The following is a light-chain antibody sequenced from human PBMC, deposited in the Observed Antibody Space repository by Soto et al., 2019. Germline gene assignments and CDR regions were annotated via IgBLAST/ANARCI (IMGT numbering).Light chain of an antibody. CDR1: QSVNSK. CDR2: ETS. J-gene: IGKJ4*01. V-gene: IGKV3-15*01. CDR3: QQYNNWYPLT. Sequence: ETMMTQSPGTLSLSAGEGATLSCRASQSVNSKLAWYQQKPGQAPRLLIYETSTRATGVPVRFSGSGSGTEFTLTISSLQYEDFAVHHCQQYNNWYPLTCGGGTKVDNK.